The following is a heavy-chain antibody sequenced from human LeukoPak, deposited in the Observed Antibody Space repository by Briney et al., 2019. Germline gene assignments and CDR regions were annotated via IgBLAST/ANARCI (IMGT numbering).Heavy chain of an antibody. CDR1: GFTFSSYS. CDR2: ISSSSSYI. D-gene: IGHD3-10*01. Sequence: GGSLRLSCAASGFTFSSYSMNWVRQAPGKGLELVSSISSSSSYIYYADSVKGRFTISRDNAKNSLYLQMNSLRAEDTAVYYCARDRVWFGELPHYGMDVWGQGTTVTVSS. J-gene: IGHJ6*02. CDR3: ARDRVWFGELPHYGMDV. V-gene: IGHV3-21*01.